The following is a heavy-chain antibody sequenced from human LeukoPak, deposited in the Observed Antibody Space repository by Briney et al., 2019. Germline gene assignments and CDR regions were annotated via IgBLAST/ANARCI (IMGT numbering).Heavy chain of an antibody. J-gene: IGHJ5*02. V-gene: IGHV3-66*03. CDR2: IRDSGEA. Sequence: GGSLRLSCAVSGFRVSDYYMSWGRQAPGKGLEWVGLIRDSGEAFYADFARGRFAISRDESENTLYLQMNSLRVEDTAVYFCARDRAANQDWVEFDPWGQGTPVIVSS. CDR3: ARDRAANQDWVEFDP. D-gene: IGHD3/OR15-3a*01. CDR1: GFRVSDYY.